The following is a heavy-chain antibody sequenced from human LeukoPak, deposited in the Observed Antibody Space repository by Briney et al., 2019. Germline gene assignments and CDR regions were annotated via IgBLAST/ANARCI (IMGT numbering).Heavy chain of an antibody. J-gene: IGHJ3*01. D-gene: IGHD3-10*01. Sequence: ASVKVSCKASAGTFNTYAISWGRQAPGQGLEWMGRITPLSATPSQSQWIQGRVTITADISTNTVFLDLSSLRSEDTALYFCAGDPPGTPVGFDVWGQGTMVTVSS. V-gene: IGHV1-69*06. CDR3: AGDPPGTPVGFDV. CDR2: ITPLSATP. CDR1: AGTFNTYA.